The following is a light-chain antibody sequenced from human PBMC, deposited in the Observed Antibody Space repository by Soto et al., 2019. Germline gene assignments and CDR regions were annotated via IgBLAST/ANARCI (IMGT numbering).Light chain of an antibody. CDR3: QQYNTYSSLT. Sequence: AIQMTQSPSSLSASVGDRVTITCRASQGIRSELGWYQQKPGKAPNLLIYTASSLQSGVPSRFSGSGSGTDFTLTISSLQPDDFATYYCQQYNTYSSLTFGGGTKVDIK. V-gene: IGKV1-6*01. CDR1: QGIRSE. J-gene: IGKJ4*01. CDR2: TAS.